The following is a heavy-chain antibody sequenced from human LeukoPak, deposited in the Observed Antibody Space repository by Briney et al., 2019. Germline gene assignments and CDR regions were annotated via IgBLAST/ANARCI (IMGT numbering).Heavy chain of an antibody. CDR2: IHYSGTT. D-gene: IGHD4-17*01. Sequence: GSLRLSCAASGFTFSSYDMHWVRQAPGKGLEWIGSIHYSGTTYYNPSLKSRVTLSIDTSKNQFSLKLRSVTAADTAVYYCAKDYGDNLWGQGTLVTVSS. V-gene: IGHV4-39*07. CDR1: GFTFSSYD. J-gene: IGHJ4*02. CDR3: AKDYGDNL.